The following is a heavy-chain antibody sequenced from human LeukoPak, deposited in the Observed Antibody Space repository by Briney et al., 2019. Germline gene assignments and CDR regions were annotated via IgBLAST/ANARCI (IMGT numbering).Heavy chain of an antibody. D-gene: IGHD3-16*01. Sequence: SDTLSLTCAVYGGSFSGYYWGWIRQPQGKGLEWIGEINHSGSTNYNPSLKSRVTISVDTSKNQFSLKLSSVTAADTAVYYCARGESAYGPWGQGTLVTVSS. V-gene: IGHV4-34*01. CDR2: INHSGST. CDR1: GGSFSGYY. CDR3: ARGESAYGP. J-gene: IGHJ5*02.